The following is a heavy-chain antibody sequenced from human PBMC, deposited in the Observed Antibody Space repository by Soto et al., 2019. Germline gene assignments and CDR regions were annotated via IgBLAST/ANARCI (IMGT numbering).Heavy chain of an antibody. CDR2: IYHSGST. J-gene: IGHJ4*02. Sequence: SETLSLTFAVSGGSISSGGYSWSWIRQPPGKGLECIGYIYHSGSTYYNPSLKSRVTISVDRSKNQFSLKLSSVTAADTAVYYCARAMTTVNTFDYWGQGTLVTVSS. V-gene: IGHV4-30-2*01. CDR3: ARAMTTVNTFDY. CDR1: GGSISSGGYS. D-gene: IGHD4-17*01.